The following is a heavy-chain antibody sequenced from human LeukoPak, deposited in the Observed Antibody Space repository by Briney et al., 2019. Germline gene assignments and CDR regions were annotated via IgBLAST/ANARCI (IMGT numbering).Heavy chain of an antibody. J-gene: IGHJ3*02. CDR2: IYPNSGGT. D-gene: IGHD1-26*01. V-gene: IGHV1-2*02. Sequence: ASVKVSCKASGYTFIGYYIHWVRQAPGQGLEWMGWIYPNSGGTNYAQKFQGRVTMTRDTSISTAYMELSRLRSDDTAVYYCATSVGSGSYHILDAFDIWGQGTMVIVSS. CDR3: ATSVGSGSYHILDAFDI. CDR1: GYTFIGYY.